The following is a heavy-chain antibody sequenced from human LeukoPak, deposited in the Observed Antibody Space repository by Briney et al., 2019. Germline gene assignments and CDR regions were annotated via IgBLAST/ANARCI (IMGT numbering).Heavy chain of an antibody. CDR1: GFTFSSYA. Sequence: PGGSLRLSCAASGFTFSSYAMHWVRQAPGKGLEWVAVISYDGSNKYYADSVKGRFTIPRDNSKNTLYLQMNSLRAEDTAVYYCASFEDNDAFDIWGQGTMVTVSS. V-gene: IGHV3-30-3*01. CDR3: ASFEDNDAFDI. J-gene: IGHJ3*02. CDR2: ISYDGSNK.